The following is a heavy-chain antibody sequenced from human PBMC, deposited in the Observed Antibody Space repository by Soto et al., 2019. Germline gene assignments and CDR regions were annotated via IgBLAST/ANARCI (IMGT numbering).Heavy chain of an antibody. Sequence: PSETLSLTCAVNGGSFSTYYWSWIRQPPGRGLEWVGEINHSGSTNYNPSLKSRVTMSVDTSKNQFSLKLSSVTAADTAVYYCMLGSGWKDFDYWGQGTLVTVS. J-gene: IGHJ4*02. V-gene: IGHV4-34*01. CDR1: GGSFSTYY. D-gene: IGHD3-22*01. CDR3: MLGSGWKDFDY. CDR2: INHSGST.